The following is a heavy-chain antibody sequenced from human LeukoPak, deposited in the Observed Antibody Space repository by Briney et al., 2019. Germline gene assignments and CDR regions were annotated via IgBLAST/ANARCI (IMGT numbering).Heavy chain of an antibody. Sequence: PGRSLRLSCAASGFTFSSYGMHWVRQAPGKGLERVAVISYDGSNKYYTDSVKGRFTISRDNSKNTLCLQMNSLRAEDTAVYYCAKSDYGDGNFDYWGQGALVTVSS. CDR2: ISYDGSNK. D-gene: IGHD4-17*01. CDR3: AKSDYGDGNFDY. CDR1: GFTFSSYG. V-gene: IGHV3-30*18. J-gene: IGHJ4*02.